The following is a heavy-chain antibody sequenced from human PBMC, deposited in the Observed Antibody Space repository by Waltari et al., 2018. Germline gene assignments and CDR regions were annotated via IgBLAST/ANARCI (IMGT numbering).Heavy chain of an antibody. CDR3: ARDDYYGSGSWNYYYYGMDV. V-gene: IGHV3-33*01. CDR2: IWYDGSNK. D-gene: IGHD3-10*01. Sequence: QVQLVESGGGVVQPGRSLRLSCAASGFTFSSYGMHWVRPAPGKGLGWVAVIWYDGSNKYYADSVKGRFTISRDNSKNTLYLQMNSLRAEDTAVYYCARDDYYGSGSWNYYYYGMDVWGQGTTVTVSS. J-gene: IGHJ6*02. CDR1: GFTFSSYG.